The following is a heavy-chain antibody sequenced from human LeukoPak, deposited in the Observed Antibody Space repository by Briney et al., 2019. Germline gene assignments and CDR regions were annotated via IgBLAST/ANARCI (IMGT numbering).Heavy chain of an antibody. D-gene: IGHD3-3*01. J-gene: IGHJ4*02. Sequence: PGGSLRLSCAASGFIFSTYALSWVRQAPGKGLEWVSSISGSGGTTNYADSVKGRFTISRDNSKNTLYLQMDSLRAEDTAVYYCARDRAWNYFDYWGQGTLVTVSS. CDR3: ARDRAWNYFDY. V-gene: IGHV3-23*01. CDR2: ISGSGGTT. CDR1: GFIFSTYA.